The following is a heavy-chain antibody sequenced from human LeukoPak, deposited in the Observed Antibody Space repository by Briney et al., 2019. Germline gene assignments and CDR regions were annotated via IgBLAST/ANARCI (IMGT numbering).Heavy chain of an antibody. CDR1: GGSFSSNY. CDR3: ANSISMDFEF. CDR2: IYNGGNT. J-gene: IGHJ4*02. D-gene: IGHD2/OR15-2a*01. Sequence: SETLSLTCTVSGGSFSSNYRNWIRQPAGKGLEWIGRIYNGGNTNYNPSLESRVTISIDRSRNQFSLKLTSVTAADTAVYYCANSISMDFEFWGQGTLVTVSS. V-gene: IGHV4-4*07.